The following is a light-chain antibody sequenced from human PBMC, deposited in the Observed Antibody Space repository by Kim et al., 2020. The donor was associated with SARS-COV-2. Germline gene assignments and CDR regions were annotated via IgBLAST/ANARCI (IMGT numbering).Light chain of an antibody. V-gene: IGKV3-20*01. CDR3: QQYGILIT. Sequence: LAPGERATLSCRASESGRSSYLAWYHQKPGQAPRLLIYGTSNRATGIPDRFIGSGSETDFTLTISRLEPEDFAVYYCQQYGILITFGQGTRLEIK. CDR2: GTS. J-gene: IGKJ5*01. CDR1: ESGRSSY.